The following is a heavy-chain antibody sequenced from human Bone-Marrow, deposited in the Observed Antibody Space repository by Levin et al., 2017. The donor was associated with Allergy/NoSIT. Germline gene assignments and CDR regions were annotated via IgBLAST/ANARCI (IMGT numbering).Heavy chain of an antibody. Sequence: PGGSLRLSCVASGFTFSSYWMHWVRHAPGEGLAWVARSNSDGSRTSYADSVKGRFIISRDNAKSTLHLELNGLRDEDTAVYYCAREYYGFWAGYYLDSWGQGALVTVSS. D-gene: IGHD3/OR15-3a*01. CDR3: AREYYGFWAGYYLDS. CDR1: GFTFSSYW. J-gene: IGHJ4*02. CDR2: SNSDGSRT. V-gene: IGHV3-74*01.